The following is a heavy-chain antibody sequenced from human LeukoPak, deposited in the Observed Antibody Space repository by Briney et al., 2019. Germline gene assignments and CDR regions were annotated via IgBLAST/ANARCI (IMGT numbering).Heavy chain of an antibody. Sequence: PGGSLRLSCAASGFTFSSYAMSWVRQAPGKGLEWVSSISGSGGSTYYADSVKGRFTISRDTSNNTLYLQMNSLRAEDTAVYYCAKDRRESGTYNWFDPWGQGTLVTVS. CDR2: ISGSGGST. D-gene: IGHD1-7*01. CDR3: AKDRRESGTYNWFDP. V-gene: IGHV3-23*01. J-gene: IGHJ5*02. CDR1: GFTFSSYA.